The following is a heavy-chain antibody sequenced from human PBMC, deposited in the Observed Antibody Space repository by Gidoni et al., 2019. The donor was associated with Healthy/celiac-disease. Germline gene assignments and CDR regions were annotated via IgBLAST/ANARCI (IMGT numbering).Heavy chain of an antibody. J-gene: IGHJ6*02. CDR3: ARDREFRYGMDV. CDR1: GGTLSSYS. CDR2: ITPIFGTA. V-gene: IGHV1-69*01. D-gene: IGHD3-10*01. Sequence: QVQLVQSGAAVKKPGSSVKVSCKASGGTLSSYSISWVRQAPGQGLEWMGGITPIFGTANYAQKFQGRVTITADESTSTAYMELSSLRSEDTAVYYCARDREFRYGMDVWGQGTTVTVSS.